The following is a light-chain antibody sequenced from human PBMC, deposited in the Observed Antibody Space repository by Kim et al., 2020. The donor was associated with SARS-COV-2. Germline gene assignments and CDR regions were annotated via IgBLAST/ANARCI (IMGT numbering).Light chain of an antibody. CDR2: AAS. Sequence: DIQMTQSPSSMSASVGDRVTITCRASQGIGYYLAWFQQRPGKVPQRLIYAASSLQSGVPSRFSGSGSETEFTLTISSLQPEDFATYYCLQYSSYPWTFGQGTKVDIK. CDR3: LQYSSYPWT. V-gene: IGKV1-17*03. J-gene: IGKJ1*01. CDR1: QGIGYY.